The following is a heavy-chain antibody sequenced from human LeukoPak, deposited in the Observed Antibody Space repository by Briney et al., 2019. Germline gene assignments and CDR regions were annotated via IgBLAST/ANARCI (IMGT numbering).Heavy chain of an antibody. CDR2: ISAYNGNT. CDR3: ARVGLRYFDWHNWFDP. D-gene: IGHD3-9*01. Sequence: GASVTVSCKASGYTFTSYGRSWVRQAPGQGLEWMGWISAYNGNTSYAQKLQGRVTMTTDTSTSTAYMELRSLRSDDTAVYYCARVGLRYFDWHNWFDPWGQGTLVTVSS. J-gene: IGHJ5*02. V-gene: IGHV1-18*01. CDR1: GYTFTSYG.